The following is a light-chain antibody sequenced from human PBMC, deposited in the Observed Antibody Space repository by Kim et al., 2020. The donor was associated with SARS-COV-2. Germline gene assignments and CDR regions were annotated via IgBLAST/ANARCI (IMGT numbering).Light chain of an antibody. V-gene: IGKV3-20*01. CDR3: HKYGSTPLT. Sequence: SPGDRASGSSRASQSVSSNCLAWYQQKTGQPPRLLFYGASSRATGIPDRFSGSGSETDFTITISRLDPEDFAVYYCHKYGSTPLTFCGGTELDIK. CDR2: GAS. J-gene: IGKJ4*01. CDR1: QSVSSNC.